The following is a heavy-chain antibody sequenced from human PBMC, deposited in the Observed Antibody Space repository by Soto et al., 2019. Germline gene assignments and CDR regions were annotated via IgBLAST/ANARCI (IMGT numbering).Heavy chain of an antibody. CDR2: ISSSSSYI. D-gene: IGHD3-10*01. CDR3: ARDTYYYGSGSYSP. V-gene: IGHV3-21*01. Sequence: EVQLVESGGDLVKPGGSLRLSCAASGFTFSSYSMNWVRQAPGKGLEWVSSISSSSSYIYYADSVKGRFTIARDNAKNSLYLQMNSLGSEDTAVYYCARDTYYYGSGSYSPWGQGTLVTVSS. J-gene: IGHJ5*02. CDR1: GFTFSSYS.